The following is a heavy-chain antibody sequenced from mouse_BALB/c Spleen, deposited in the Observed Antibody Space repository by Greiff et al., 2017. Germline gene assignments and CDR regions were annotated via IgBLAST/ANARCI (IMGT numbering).Heavy chain of an antibody. CDR2: ISSGSSTI. Sequence: DVKLVESGGGLVQPGGSRKLSCAASGFTFSSFGMHWVRQAPEKGLEWVAYISSGSSTIYYADTVKGRFTISRDNPKNTLFLQMTSLRSEDTAMYYCARRSEIYYGNSFDYWGQGTTLTVSS. D-gene: IGHD2-1*01. J-gene: IGHJ2*01. CDR1: GFTFSSFG. CDR3: ARRSEIYYGNSFDY. V-gene: IGHV5-17*02.